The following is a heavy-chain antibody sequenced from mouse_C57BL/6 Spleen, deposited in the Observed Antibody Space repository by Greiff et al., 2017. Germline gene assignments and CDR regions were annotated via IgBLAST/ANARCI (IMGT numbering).Heavy chain of an antibody. CDR3: ARKGSGYVGAMDY. D-gene: IGHD3-2*02. V-gene: IGHV2-2*01. CDR2: IWSGGST. J-gene: IGHJ4*01. Sequence: VQLQQSGPGLVQPSQSLSITCPVSGFSLTSYGVHWVRQSPGTGLEWLGVIWSGGSTDYNAAFISRLSISKDNSKSQVFFKMNSLQADDTARYYWARKGSGYVGAMDYWGQGTSVTVSS. CDR1: GFSLTSYG.